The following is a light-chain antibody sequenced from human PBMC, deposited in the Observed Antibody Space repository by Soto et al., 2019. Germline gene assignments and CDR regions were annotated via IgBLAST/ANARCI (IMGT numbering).Light chain of an antibody. J-gene: IGKJ1*01. CDR2: GAS. V-gene: IGKV3-20*01. Sequence: EIVLTQSPGTLSLSPGERATLSCRASQSVSSSYLAWYQQKPGQAPRLLIYGASRRATGIPDGFSGSGSGTDFTLTISRLEPEDFAVYYCQQYGSSPVTFGQGTKVEIK. CDR1: QSVSSSY. CDR3: QQYGSSPVT.